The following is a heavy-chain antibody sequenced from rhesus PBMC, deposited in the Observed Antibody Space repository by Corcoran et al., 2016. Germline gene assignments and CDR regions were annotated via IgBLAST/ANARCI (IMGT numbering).Heavy chain of an antibody. CDR3: ASAIVGVIDY. CDR1: GGSISSGYD. J-gene: IGHJ4*01. D-gene: IGHD2-27*01. V-gene: IGHV4-76*01. Sequence: QVQLQESGPGVVKPSETLSLTCAVSGGSISSGYDWSWIRQPPGKGLEWIGYIYGSSGSTNYNPSLKNRVTISKDASKNQFSLKLSSVTAADTAVYYCASAIVGVIDYWGQGVLVTVSS. CDR2: IYGSSGST.